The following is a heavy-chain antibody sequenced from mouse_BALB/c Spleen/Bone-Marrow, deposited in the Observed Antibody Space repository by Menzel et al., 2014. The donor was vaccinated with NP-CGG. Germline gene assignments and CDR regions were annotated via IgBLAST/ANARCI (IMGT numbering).Heavy chain of an antibody. CDR2: INPSTGYT. J-gene: IGHJ3*01. Sequence: VQLQESGAELAKPGASVKMSCKASGYTFTSYWMHWVKQRPGQGLEWIGYINPSTGYTEYNQKFKDKATLTADKSSSTAYMQLSSLTSEDSAVYYCARRAYVGSYGFAYWGQGTLVTVSA. CDR1: GYTFTSYW. D-gene: IGHD1-1*01. CDR3: ARRAYVGSYGFAY. V-gene: IGHV1-7*01.